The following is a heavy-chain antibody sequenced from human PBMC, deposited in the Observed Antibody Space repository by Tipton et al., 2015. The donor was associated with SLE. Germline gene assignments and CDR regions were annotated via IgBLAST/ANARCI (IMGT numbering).Heavy chain of an antibody. CDR1: GGSISSSSYY. J-gene: IGHJ4*02. Sequence: TLSLTCTVSGGSISSSSYYWGWIRQPPGKGLEWIGSIYYSGSTYYNPSLKSRVTISVDTSKNQFSLKLSSVTAADTAVYYCARVPSVAVPAALFDYWGQGTLVTVSS. CDR2: IYYSGST. CDR3: ARVPSVAVPAALFDY. D-gene: IGHD2-2*01. V-gene: IGHV4-39*07.